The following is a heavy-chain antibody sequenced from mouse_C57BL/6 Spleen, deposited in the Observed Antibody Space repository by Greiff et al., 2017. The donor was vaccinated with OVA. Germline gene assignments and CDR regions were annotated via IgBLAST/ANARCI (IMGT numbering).Heavy chain of an antibody. CDR1: GYSFTDYN. D-gene: IGHD2-5*01. CDR2: INPNYGTT. V-gene: IGHV1-39*01. J-gene: IGHJ4*01. CDR3: ARNYYSNYYAMDY. Sequence: VHVKQSGPELVKPGASVKISCKASGYSFTDYNMNWVKQSNGKSLEWIGVINPNYGTTSYNQKFKGKATLTVDQSSSTAYMQLNSLTSEDSAVYYCARNYYSNYYAMDYWGQGTSVTVSS.